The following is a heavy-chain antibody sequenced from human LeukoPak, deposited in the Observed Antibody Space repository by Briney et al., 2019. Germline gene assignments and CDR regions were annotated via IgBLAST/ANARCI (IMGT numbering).Heavy chain of an antibody. D-gene: IGHD1-26*01. J-gene: IGHJ4*02. V-gene: IGHV3-30*18. CDR2: ISYDGSNK. CDR1: GFTFSSYG. Sequence: PGRSLRLSCAASGFTFSSYGMHWVRQAPGKGLEWVAVISYDGSNKYYADSVKGRFTISRDNSKNTLYLQMNSLRAEDTAVYYCAEEPRRWELQGGFDYWGQGTLVTVSS. CDR3: AEEPRRWELQGGFDY.